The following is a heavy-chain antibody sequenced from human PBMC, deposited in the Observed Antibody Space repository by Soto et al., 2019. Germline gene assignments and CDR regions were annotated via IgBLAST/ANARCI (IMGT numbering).Heavy chain of an antibody. Sequence: GGSLRLSCAASGFTVSSNYMSWVRQAPGKGLEWVSVIYSGGSTYYADSVKGRFTISRDNSKNTLYLQMNSLRAEDTAVYYCARVLSDFWSGYYDYYYYYMDVWGKGTTVTVS. CDR1: GFTVSSNY. V-gene: IGHV3-66*01. CDR2: IYSGGST. J-gene: IGHJ6*03. D-gene: IGHD3-3*01. CDR3: ARVLSDFWSGYYDYYYYYMDV.